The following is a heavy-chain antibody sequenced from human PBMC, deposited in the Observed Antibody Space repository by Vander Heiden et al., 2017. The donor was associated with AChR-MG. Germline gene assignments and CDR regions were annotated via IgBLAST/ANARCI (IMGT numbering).Heavy chain of an antibody. D-gene: IGHD3-22*01. V-gene: IGHV3-53*01. CDR3: ARERANYYDSSGYYYTSSGFDY. J-gene: IGHJ4*02. CDR1: GFTVSSNY. CDR2: IYSGGST. Sequence: EVQLVESGGGLIQPGGSLRLSCAASGFTVSSNYMSWVRQAPGKGLEWVSVIYSGGSTYYADSVKGRFTISRDNSKNTLYLQMNSLRAEDTAVYYCARERANYYDSSGYYYTSSGFDYWGQGTLVTVSS.